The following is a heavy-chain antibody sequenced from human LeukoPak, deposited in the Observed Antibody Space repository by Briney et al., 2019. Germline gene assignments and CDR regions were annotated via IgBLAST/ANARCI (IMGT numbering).Heavy chain of an antibody. CDR1: GGSFSGYY. V-gene: IGHV4-34*01. J-gene: IGHJ5*02. CDR3: ARTIFGAGGTDP. CDR2: INHSGST. Sequence: PSETLSLTCAVYGGSFSGYYWSWIRQPPGKGLEWIGEINHSGSTNYNPSLKSRVTISVDTSKNQFSLKLSSVTAADTAVYYCARTIFGAGGTDPWGQGTLVTVSS. D-gene: IGHD3-3*01.